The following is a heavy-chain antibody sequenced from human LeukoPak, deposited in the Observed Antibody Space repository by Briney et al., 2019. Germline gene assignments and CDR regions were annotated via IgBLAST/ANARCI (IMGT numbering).Heavy chain of an antibody. Sequence: GGSLRLSCAASGFTFSSYGMHWVRQAPGKGLEWVAFIRYDGSNKYYADSVKGRFTISRDNAKNSLYLQMNSLRAEDTAVYYCAKSSGYYALWAFDIWGQGTMVTVSS. D-gene: IGHD3-22*01. CDR3: AKSSGYYALWAFDI. CDR2: IRYDGSNK. CDR1: GFTFSSYG. V-gene: IGHV3-30*02. J-gene: IGHJ3*02.